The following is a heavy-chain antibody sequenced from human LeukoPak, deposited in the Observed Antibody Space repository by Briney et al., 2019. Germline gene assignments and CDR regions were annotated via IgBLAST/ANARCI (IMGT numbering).Heavy chain of an antibody. CDR3: AKDSHGDYVRRWDY. J-gene: IGHJ4*02. CDR2: ISYDGSNK. CDR1: GFTFSSYG. D-gene: IGHD4-17*01. V-gene: IGHV3-30*12. Sequence: GGSLRLSCAASGFTFSSYGMHWVRQAPGKGLEWVAVISYDGSNKYYADSVKGRFTISRDNSKNTLYLQMNSLRAEDTAVYYCAKDSHGDYVRRWDYWGQGTLVTVSS.